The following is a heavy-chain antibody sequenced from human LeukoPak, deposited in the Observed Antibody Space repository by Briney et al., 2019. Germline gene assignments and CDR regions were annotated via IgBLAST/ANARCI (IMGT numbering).Heavy chain of an antibody. V-gene: IGHV4-34*01. D-gene: IGHD6-13*01. CDR1: GGSFSGYY. CDR2: INHSGST. J-gene: IGHJ5*02. CDR3: ARVRPRQQLVRGLWFDP. Sequence: PSETLSLTCAVYGGSFSGYYWSWIRQPPGEGLEWIGEINHSGSTNYNPSLKSRVTISVDTSKNQFSLKLSSVTAADTAVYYCARVRPRQQLVRGLWFDPWGQGTLVTVSS.